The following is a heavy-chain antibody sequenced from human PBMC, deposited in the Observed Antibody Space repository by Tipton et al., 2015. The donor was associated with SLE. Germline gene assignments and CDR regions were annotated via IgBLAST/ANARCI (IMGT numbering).Heavy chain of an antibody. CDR2: IYSGGST. CDR1: GFTVSSNY. Sequence: QLVQSGGGLVQPGGSLRLSCAASGFTVSSNYMSWVRQAPGKGLEWVSLIYSGGSTYYTDSVKGRFTISRDNSKNTLYLHLNNLRAEDTAVYYCAGQLSYYYGMDVWGQGTTVTVSS. D-gene: IGHD6-13*01. J-gene: IGHJ6*02. CDR3: AGQLSYYYGMDV. V-gene: IGHV3-53*04.